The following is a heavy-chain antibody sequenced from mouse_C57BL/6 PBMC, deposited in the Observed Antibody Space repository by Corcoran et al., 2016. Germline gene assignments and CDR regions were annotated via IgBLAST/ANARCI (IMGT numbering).Heavy chain of an antibody. D-gene: IGHD1-1*01. CDR1: GYTFTTYG. Sequence: QIQLVQSGPELKKPGETVKISCKASGYTFTTYGMSWVKQAPGKGLKWMGWINTYSGVPTYADDFKGRFAFSLETSASTAYLQINNLKNEDTATYFCARWDGSSLYYFDYWGQGTTLTVSS. CDR2: INTYSGVP. V-gene: IGHV9-3*01. CDR3: ARWDGSSLYYFDY. J-gene: IGHJ2*01.